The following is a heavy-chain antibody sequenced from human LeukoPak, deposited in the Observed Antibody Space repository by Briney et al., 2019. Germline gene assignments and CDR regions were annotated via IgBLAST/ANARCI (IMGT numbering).Heavy chain of an antibody. CDR1: GGTFSSYA. Sequence: SVKVSCKASGGTFSSYAISWVRQAPGQGLEWMGGIIPIFGTANYAQKFQGRVTITTDESTSTAYMELSSLRSEDTAVYYCAREGIAVAGTALNSAFDIWGQGTMVTVSS. V-gene: IGHV1-69*05. D-gene: IGHD6-19*01. J-gene: IGHJ3*02. CDR3: AREGIAVAGTALNSAFDI. CDR2: IIPIFGTA.